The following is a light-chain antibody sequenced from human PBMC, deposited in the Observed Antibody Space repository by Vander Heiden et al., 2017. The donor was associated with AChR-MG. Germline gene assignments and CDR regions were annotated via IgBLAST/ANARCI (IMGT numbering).Light chain of an antibody. CDR3: QQRRYWPLT. Sequence: EIRLTQSPATLSLSPGEGATLSCRASEDVRNYIAWYQQKPGQPPRLLIHDATNRASGISARFSASGSQTDFILTISSLETEDFGVYYCQQRRYWPLTFGGGTKVEIK. V-gene: IGKV3-11*01. CDR2: DAT. CDR1: EDVRNY. J-gene: IGKJ4*01.